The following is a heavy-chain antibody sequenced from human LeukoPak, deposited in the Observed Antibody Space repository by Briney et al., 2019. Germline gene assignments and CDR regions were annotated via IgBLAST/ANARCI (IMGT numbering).Heavy chain of an antibody. CDR3: ASRGLVVPASSYYFDY. Sequence: SETLSLTCTVSGGSISSGGYYWSWIRQHPGKGLEWIGYIYYSGSTYYNPSLKSRVTISVDTSKNQFSLKLSSVTAADTAVYYCASRGLVVPASSYYFDYWGQGTLVTVSS. CDR1: GGSISSGGYY. J-gene: IGHJ4*02. CDR2: IYYSGST. D-gene: IGHD2-2*01. V-gene: IGHV4-31*03.